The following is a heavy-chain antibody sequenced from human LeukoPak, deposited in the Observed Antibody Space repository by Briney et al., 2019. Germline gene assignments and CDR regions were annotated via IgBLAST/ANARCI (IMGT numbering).Heavy chain of an antibody. CDR3: ARGSPYYYGSGAEYGMDV. V-gene: IGHV1-2*04. CDR1: GYTFTGYY. D-gene: IGHD3-10*01. Sequence: VASVTVSCKASGYTFTGYYMHWVRQAPGQGLEWMGWINPNSGGTNYAQKFQGWVTMTRDTSISTAYMELSRLGSDDTAVYYCARGSPYYYGSGAEYGMDVWGQGTTVTVSS. CDR2: INPNSGGT. J-gene: IGHJ6*02.